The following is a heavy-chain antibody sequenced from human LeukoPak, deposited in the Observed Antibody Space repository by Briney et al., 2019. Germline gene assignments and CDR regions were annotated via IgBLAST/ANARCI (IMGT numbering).Heavy chain of an antibody. CDR2: IYSGGST. V-gene: IGHV3-53*01. J-gene: IGHJ4*02. CDR1: GFTVSSNY. D-gene: IGHD3-10*01. Sequence: PGGSLRLSCAASGFTVSSNYMSWVRQAPGKGLEWVSVIYSGGSTYYADSVKGRFTISRDNSKNTLYLQMNSLRAEDTAVYYCATQKPMVRGVPHYWGQGTLVTVSS. CDR3: ATQKPMVRGVPHY.